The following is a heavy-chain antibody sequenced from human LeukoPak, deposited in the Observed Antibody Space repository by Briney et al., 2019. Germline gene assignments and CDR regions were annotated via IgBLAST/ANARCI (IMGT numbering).Heavy chain of an antibody. J-gene: IGHJ4*02. D-gene: IGHD3-10*01. CDR2: INNNGGRT. V-gene: IGHV3-64*01. CDR1: GFTFSSYS. Sequence: GRSLRLSCAASGFTFSSYSMHWVRQTPGKGLEYVSAINNNGGRTYYANSVKGRFTISRDNSKNTLFLQMGSLRDEDMGVYYCARVRYGSGSYYNDYWGQGTLVTVSS. CDR3: ARVRYGSGSYYNDY.